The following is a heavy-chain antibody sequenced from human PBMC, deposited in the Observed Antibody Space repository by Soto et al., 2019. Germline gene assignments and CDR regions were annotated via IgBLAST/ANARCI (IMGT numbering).Heavy chain of an antibody. D-gene: IGHD2-2*01. CDR3: ARSSFRAIDAVEI. CDR1: GGSISENYY. CDR2: IYYRGAT. J-gene: IGHJ3*02. V-gene: IGHV4-31*03. Sequence: QVQLRESGPGLVKPSQTLSLTCTVSGGSISENYYWTWLRQHPAKGLEWIGYIYYRGATYYNPSFKSRITISEDTSKNQFSMNMSSVTAADTALYYCARSSFRAIDAVEIWGQGTMVTVPS.